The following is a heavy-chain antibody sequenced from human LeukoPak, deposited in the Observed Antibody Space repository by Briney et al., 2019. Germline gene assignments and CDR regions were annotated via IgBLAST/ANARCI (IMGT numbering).Heavy chain of an antibody. D-gene: IGHD6-6*01. CDR2: MYTDGDT. J-gene: IGHJ5*02. CDR3: ARDFASIAARPEWWFDP. Sequence: SETLSLTCDVSGASISGYWWSWIRQPAGKGLEWIGRMYTDGDTNYNPALKSRVTVSVDTSKNLFSLKLSSVTAADTAVYYCARDFASIAARPEWWFDPWGQGTLVTVSS. V-gene: IGHV4-4*07. CDR1: GASISGYW.